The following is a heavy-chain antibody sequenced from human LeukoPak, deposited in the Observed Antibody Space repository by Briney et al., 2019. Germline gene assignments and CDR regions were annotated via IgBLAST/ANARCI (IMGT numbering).Heavy chain of an antibody. Sequence: PGGSLRLSCVGSGFSFSTYSMNWARQTPGKGLEWVSSISSNVRYIYYADSVKGRFTISRDNAKNSAYLQMTSLRDEDTAIYYCARGYCDSTTCYYPWDHWGQGTLVTVSS. J-gene: IGHJ4*02. V-gene: IGHV3-21*01. CDR2: ISSNVRYI. CDR3: ARGYCDSTTCYYPWDH. D-gene: IGHD2-2*01. CDR1: GFSFSTYS.